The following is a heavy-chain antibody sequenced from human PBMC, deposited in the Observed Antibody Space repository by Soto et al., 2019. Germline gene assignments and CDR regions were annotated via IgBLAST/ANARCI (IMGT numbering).Heavy chain of an antibody. CDR3: ARRHTAMDQYYFAY. CDR1: GGSISSSSYY. D-gene: IGHD5-18*01. CDR2: IYYSGST. J-gene: IGHJ4*02. V-gene: IGHV4-39*07. Sequence: PSETLSLTCTVSGGSISSSSYYWGWIRQPPGKGLEWIGSIYYSGSTYYNPSLKSRVTISVDTSKNQFSLKLSSVTAADTAVYYCARRHTAMDQYYFAYWGQGTLVTVSS.